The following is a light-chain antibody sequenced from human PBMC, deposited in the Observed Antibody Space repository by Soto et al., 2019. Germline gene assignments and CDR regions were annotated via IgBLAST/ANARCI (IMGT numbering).Light chain of an antibody. CDR1: QSISSW. CDR2: DAS. J-gene: IGKJ4*01. Sequence: DIQLTQSPSTLSASIGERVTIXCGASQSISSWLAWYQQKPGKAPKLLIYDASSLESGVPSRFSGSGSGTEFTLTISSLQPDDFATYYCQQYNSYPLTFGGGTKVDIK. V-gene: IGKV1-5*01. CDR3: QQYNSYPLT.